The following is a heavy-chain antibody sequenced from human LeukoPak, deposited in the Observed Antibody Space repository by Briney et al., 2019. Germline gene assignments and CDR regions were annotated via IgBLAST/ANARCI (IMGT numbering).Heavy chain of an antibody. D-gene: IGHD3-22*01. J-gene: IGHJ5*02. CDR1: GDSFSNYY. Sequence: SETLSLTCSVSGDSFSNYYWTWIRQPPGKGLEWIGYVYYSGSTNYNPSLKTRLHLSVDTSKNRFSLKLSSVTAADTAVYYCARDGHYYDSSGYYSNWFDPWGQGTLVTVSS. CDR3: ARDGHYYDSSGYYSNWFDP. V-gene: IGHV4-59*12. CDR2: VYYSGST.